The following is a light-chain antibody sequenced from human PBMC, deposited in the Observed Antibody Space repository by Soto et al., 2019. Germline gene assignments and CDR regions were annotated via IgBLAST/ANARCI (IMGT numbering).Light chain of an antibody. CDR3: QQRSSWPLT. CDR2: DAY. V-gene: IGKV3-11*01. Sequence: IVLTQSPDTLSLSPGERATLSCRAGQGVNNYLAWYQQKPGQAPRLLIYDAYKRATGIPARFGGGGSGTDFTLTISNLEPEDFAVYYCQQRSSWPLTFGGGTKVEIK. J-gene: IGKJ4*01. CDR1: QGVNNY.